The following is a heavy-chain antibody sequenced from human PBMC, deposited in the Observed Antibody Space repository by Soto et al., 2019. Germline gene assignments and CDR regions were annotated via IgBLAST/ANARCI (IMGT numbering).Heavy chain of an antibody. CDR3: AKDGSPVAGKFDY. J-gene: IGHJ4*02. CDR2: ISYDGSNK. Sequence: HPGGSLRLSCAASGFTFSSYGMHWVRQAPGKGLEWVAVISYDGSNKYYADSVKGRFTISRDNSKNTLYLQMNSLRAEDTAVYYCAKDGSPVAGKFDYWGQGTLVTVSS. D-gene: IGHD6-19*01. V-gene: IGHV3-30*18. CDR1: GFTFSSYG.